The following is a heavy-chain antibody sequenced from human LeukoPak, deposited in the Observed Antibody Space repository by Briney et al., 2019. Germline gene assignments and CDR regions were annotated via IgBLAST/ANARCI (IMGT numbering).Heavy chain of an antibody. V-gene: IGHV3-21*01. J-gene: IGHJ4*02. CDR3: ARVGKSGWDFDH. CDR2: ISTSSSYI. CDR1: GFIFSSYS. D-gene: IGHD6-19*01. Sequence: PGGSLRLSCAASGFIFSSYSMSWVRQAPGKGLEWVSSISTSSSYIYYADSVKGRFTISRDNAKNSLYLQMDSLRPEDTGVYYCARVGKSGWDFDHWGQGTLVTVSS.